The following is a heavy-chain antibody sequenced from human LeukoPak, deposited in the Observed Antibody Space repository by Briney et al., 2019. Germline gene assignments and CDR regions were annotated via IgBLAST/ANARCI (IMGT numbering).Heavy chain of an antibody. J-gene: IGHJ6*03. CDR1: GFTFSSYW. Sequence: GGSLRLSCAASGFTFSSYWMSWVRQAPGKGLEWVSYISSSGSTIYYADSVKGRFTTSRDNAKRSLYLHMSSLRAEDTAVYYCARGSHSNKPSYYYMDVWGKGTTVTVSS. CDR2: ISSSGSTI. V-gene: IGHV3-48*01. CDR3: ARGSHSNKPSYYYMDV. D-gene: IGHD1-14*01.